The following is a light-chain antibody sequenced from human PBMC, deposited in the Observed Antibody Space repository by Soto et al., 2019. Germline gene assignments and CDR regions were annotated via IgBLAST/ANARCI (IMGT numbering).Light chain of an antibody. Sequence: IQLTQSPSSLSASEGDRVTITCRTSQGIGSYLAWYQQKPGKAPKVLIYAASTLQSGVPSRFSGSGSGTDFTLTISILQAEDSATYYCQQLESYPLTFGGGTKVEIK. CDR3: QQLESYPLT. V-gene: IGKV1-9*01. CDR2: AAS. J-gene: IGKJ4*01. CDR1: QGIGSY.